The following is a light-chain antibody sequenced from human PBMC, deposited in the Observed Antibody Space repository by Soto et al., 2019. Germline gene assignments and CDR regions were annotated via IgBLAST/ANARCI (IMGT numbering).Light chain of an antibody. Sequence: QSALTQPASVSGSPGQSITISCTGTSSDVGSYNLVSWYLQHPGKVPKLMIYEVTKRPSGVSNRFSGSKSGITASLTISGLQAEDEADYYCCSYAGPTTFVLFGGGTKLTVL. V-gene: IGLV2-23*02. J-gene: IGLJ2*01. CDR1: SSDVGSYNL. CDR2: EVT. CDR3: CSYAGPTTFVL.